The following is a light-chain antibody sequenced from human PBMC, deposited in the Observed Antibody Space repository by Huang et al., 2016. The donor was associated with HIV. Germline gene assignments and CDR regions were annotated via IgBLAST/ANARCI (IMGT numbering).Light chain of an antibody. CDR1: QTVSNNF. V-gene: IGKV3-20*01. CDR2: AAS. J-gene: IGKJ1*01. CDR3: HQYGTSVGT. Sequence: EIVLTQSPGTLSLSPGERATLSCGASQTVSNNFLAWYQRKPGQAPRLLIYAASSRATGIPDRVSGSGSRRDFNLTISRLEPEDFAVYYCHQYGTSVGTFGPGTKVDVK.